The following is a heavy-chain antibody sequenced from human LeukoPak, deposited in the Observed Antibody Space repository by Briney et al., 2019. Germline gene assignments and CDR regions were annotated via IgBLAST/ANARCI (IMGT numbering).Heavy chain of an antibody. CDR1: GGSISSSSYY. V-gene: IGHV4-39*07. J-gene: IGHJ4*02. Sequence: PSETLSLTCTVSGGSISSSSYYWGWIRQPPGKGLEWIGSIYYSGSTNYNPSLKSRVTISVDTSKNQFSLKLSSVTAADTAVYYCARGRMASNHELDYWGQGTLVTVSS. CDR3: ARGRMASNHELDY. CDR2: IYYSGST. D-gene: IGHD5-24*01.